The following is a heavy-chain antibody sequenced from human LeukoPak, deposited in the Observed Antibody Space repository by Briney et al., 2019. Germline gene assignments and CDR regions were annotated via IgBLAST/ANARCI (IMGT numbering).Heavy chain of an antibody. J-gene: IGHJ6*02. CDR2: ISAYNGNT. D-gene: IGHD2-15*01. CDR3: ARTGYCSGGSCYYYYGMDV. CDR1: GYTFTSYG. V-gene: IGHV1-18*01. Sequence: GASVKVSCKASGYTFTSYGISWVRQAPGQGLEWMGWISAYNGNTNYAQKLQGRVTMTTDTSTSTAYMELRSLRSDDTAVYYCARTGYCSGGSCYYYYGMDVWGQGTTVTVS.